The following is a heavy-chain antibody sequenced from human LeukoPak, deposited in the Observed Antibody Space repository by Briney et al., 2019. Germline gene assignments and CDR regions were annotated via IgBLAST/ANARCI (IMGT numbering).Heavy chain of an antibody. CDR1: GGSISTYY. V-gene: IGHV4-59*01. CDR2: IYYSRST. Sequence: SETLSLTCTVSGGSISTYYWSWIRQPPGKGLEWIGYIYYSRSTNYNSSLKSRVTISVDASKNQFSLKLSSVTAADTAVYYCARDYRGSFDPWGQGTLVTVSS. J-gene: IGHJ5*02. D-gene: IGHD1-26*01. CDR3: ARDYRGSFDP.